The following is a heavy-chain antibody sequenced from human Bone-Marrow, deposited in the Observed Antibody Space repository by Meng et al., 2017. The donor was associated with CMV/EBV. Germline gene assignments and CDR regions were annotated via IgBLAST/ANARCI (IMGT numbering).Heavy chain of an antibody. Sequence: GESLKISCAASGFTFSDYYMIWIRQAPGKGLEWVSYISRSGSNIYYADSVKGRFTISRDNAKNSLYLQMNSLRAEDTAVYYCARDPGYGRNWLDPWGQGTPVTVSS. CDR3: ARDPGYGRNWLDP. CDR1: GFTFSDYY. V-gene: IGHV3-11*01. CDR2: ISRSGSNI. J-gene: IGHJ5*02. D-gene: IGHD5-12*01.